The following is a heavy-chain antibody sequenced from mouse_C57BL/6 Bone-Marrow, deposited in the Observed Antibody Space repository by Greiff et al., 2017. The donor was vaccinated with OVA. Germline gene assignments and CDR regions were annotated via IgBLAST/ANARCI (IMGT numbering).Heavy chain of an antibody. CDR1: GFTFSDYG. D-gene: IGHD1-1*01. CDR3: ARTYGSSYPRAMDG. CDR2: ISRGRSTI. Sequence: EVMLVESGGGLVKPGGSLKLSCAASGFTFSDYGMHWVRQAPEKGLEWVAYISRGRSTIYYDDTVKGRFTISRDTAKNTLFRQRTRLRSWSTAMYDCARTYGSSYPRAMDGWGKGTSVTVSS. J-gene: IGHJ4*01. V-gene: IGHV5-17*01.